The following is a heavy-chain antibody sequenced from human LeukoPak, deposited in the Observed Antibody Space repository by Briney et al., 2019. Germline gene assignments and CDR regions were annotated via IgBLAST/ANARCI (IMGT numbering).Heavy chain of an antibody. CDR3: AREFPGGTRGFDF. CDR1: GFPFNTYY. Sequence: ASVKVSCKASGFPFNTYYMHWVRQAPGQGLEWLGRIAPSDGATHYPQKLQGRVTMTTDRSTNTVSMDLGSLRFEDTAIYYCAREFPGGTRGFDFWGQGTLVTVSS. CDR2: IAPSDGAT. V-gene: IGHV1-46*02. J-gene: IGHJ4*02. D-gene: IGHD1-26*01.